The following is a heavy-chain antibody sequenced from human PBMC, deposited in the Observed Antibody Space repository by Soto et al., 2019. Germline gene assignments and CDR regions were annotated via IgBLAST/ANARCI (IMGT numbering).Heavy chain of an antibody. CDR1: GYTFTSYS. J-gene: IGHJ6*03. CDR3: ARNGGYCGGGSGSHDYYYYYMDV. CDR2: ITPRGGST. Sequence: QVQLVQSGAEVKKPGASVKVSCKASGYTFTSYSMHWVRQAPGQGLERMGKITPRGGSTSNAQKFQGTATMTWDTSTSTVYVELSSLRSGDTAVYYCARNGGYCGGGSGSHDYYYYYMDVWGKGTTVTVSS. D-gene: IGHD2-15*01. V-gene: IGHV1-46*03.